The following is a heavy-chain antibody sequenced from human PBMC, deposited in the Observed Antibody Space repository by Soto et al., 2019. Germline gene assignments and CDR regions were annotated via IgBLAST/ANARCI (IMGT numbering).Heavy chain of an antibody. Sequence: SETLSLTCTVSGGSISSYYWSWIRQPPGKGLEWIGYIYYSGSTNYNPSLKSRVTISVDTSKNQFSLKLSSVTAADTAVYYCARDMGQLGDNWFDPWGQGTLVTVSS. CDR3: ARDMGQLGDNWFDP. V-gene: IGHV4-59*01. CDR1: GGSISSYY. D-gene: IGHD6-6*01. J-gene: IGHJ5*02. CDR2: IYYSGST.